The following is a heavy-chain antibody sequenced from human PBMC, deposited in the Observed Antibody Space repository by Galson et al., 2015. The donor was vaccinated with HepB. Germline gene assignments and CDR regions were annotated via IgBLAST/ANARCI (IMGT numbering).Heavy chain of an antibody. CDR1: GFRLSDSW. CDR2: INEDGSAK. J-gene: IGHJ4*02. Sequence: SLRLSCAASGFRLSDSWMTWVRQSAERGLEWVANINEDGSAKRYLDSVKGRFTISRDNSRNTVFLQMNGLRREDTALYYCAKDTSVTTGWYDGLDNWGQGTLVTVSP. V-gene: IGHV3-7*04. D-gene: IGHD6-19*01. CDR3: AKDTSVTTGWYDGLDN.